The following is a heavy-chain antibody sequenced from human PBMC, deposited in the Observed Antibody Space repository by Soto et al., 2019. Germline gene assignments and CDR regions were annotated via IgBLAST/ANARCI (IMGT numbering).Heavy chain of an antibody. Sequence: ASVKVSCKVSGHALTELSMRWVRQAPGKGLEWMGGFDPEDGETIYAQRFQGRVTMTQDTSTDTAYMELSSLRSEDTAIYYCATPGHIVVATSWDAFDIWGQGTLVTVSS. V-gene: IGHV1-24*01. J-gene: IGHJ3*02. CDR2: FDPEDGET. CDR3: ATPGHIVVATSWDAFDI. D-gene: IGHD2-21*02. CDR1: GHALTELS.